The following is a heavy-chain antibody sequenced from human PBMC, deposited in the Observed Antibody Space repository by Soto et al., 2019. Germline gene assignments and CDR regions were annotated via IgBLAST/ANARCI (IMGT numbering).Heavy chain of an antibody. J-gene: IGHJ4*02. D-gene: IGHD1-26*01. CDR1: GFTFSSYA. CDR3: ARDSYSGSPTFDY. Sequence: VQLVESGGGVVQPGRSLRLSCAASGFTFSSYAMHWVRQAPGKGLEWVAVISYDGSNKYYADSVKGRFTISRDNSKNTLYLQMNSLRAEDTAVYYCARDSYSGSPTFDYWGQGTLVTVSS. CDR2: ISYDGSNK. V-gene: IGHV3-30-3*01.